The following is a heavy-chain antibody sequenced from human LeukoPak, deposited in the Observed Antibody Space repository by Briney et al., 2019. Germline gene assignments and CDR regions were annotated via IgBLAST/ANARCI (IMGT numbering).Heavy chain of an antibody. V-gene: IGHV3-9*01. D-gene: IGHD6-13*01. CDR3: AKDRAYSSSHFGY. CDR2: ISWNRGSI. J-gene: IGHJ4*02. Sequence: GGSLRLSCAASGFTFDDYAMHWVRQAPGKGLEWVSGISWNRGSIGYADSVKGRFTISRDNAKNSLYLQMNSLRAEDTALYYCAKDRAYSSSHFGYWGQGTLVTVSS. CDR1: GFTFDDYA.